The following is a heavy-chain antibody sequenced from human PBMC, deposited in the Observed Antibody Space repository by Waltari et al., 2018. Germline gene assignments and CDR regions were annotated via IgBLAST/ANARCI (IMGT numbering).Heavy chain of an antibody. V-gene: IGHV1-2*06. CDR3: AREVYYYYMDV. CDR1: GYTFTGYY. J-gene: IGHJ6*03. CDR2: INPNSGGT. Sequence: QVQLVQSGAEVKKPGASVKVPCKASGYTFTGYYMNWGRRAPGQGLEWMGRINPNSGGTNYAQKFQGRVTITRDTSISTAYMGLSRLRSDDTAVYYCAREVYYYYMDVWGKGTTVTVSS.